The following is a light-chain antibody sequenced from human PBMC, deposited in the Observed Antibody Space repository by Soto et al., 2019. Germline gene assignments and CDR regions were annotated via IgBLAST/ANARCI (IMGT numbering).Light chain of an antibody. CDR1: QSVTSRY. CDR3: QQYGTSPIP. Sequence: IGVKHSVGTVSLSTGERATLSCRASQSVTSRYLAWYQQKPGQAPRLLIYGASNRATGIPERFSGSGSGTDFTLTISSLEPEDFAVYYCQQYGTSPIPFGQRTRLEI. CDR2: GAS. J-gene: IGKJ5*01. V-gene: IGKV3-20*01.